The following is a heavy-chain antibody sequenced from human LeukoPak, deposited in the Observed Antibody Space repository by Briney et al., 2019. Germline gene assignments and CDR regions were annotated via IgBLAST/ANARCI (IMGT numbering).Heavy chain of an antibody. CDR3: ARHIDWSFDY. Sequence: GGSLRLSCVASGFTFSTYWMTWVRQAPGKGLEWVANIKQDGSEEYYVDSVRGRFTISRDSAKNSLYLQMNSLRAEDTAVYYCARHIDWSFDYWGQGVLVTVSS. D-gene: IGHD3-9*01. V-gene: IGHV3-7*01. CDR1: GFTFSTYW. CDR2: IKQDGSEE. J-gene: IGHJ4*02.